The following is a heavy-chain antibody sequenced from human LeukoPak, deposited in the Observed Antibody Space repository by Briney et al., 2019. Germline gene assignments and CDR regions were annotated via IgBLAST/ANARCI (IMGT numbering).Heavy chain of an antibody. CDR3: AKVRSQWLVPREAGY. D-gene: IGHD6-19*01. CDR2: ISYDGSNK. J-gene: IGHJ4*02. Sequence: GGSLRLSCAASGFTFSSYAMHWVRQAPGKGLEWVAVISYDGSNKYYADSVKGRFTISRDNSKNTLYLQMNSLRAEDTAVYYCAKVRSQWLVPREAGYWGQGTLVTVSS. CDR1: GFTFSSYA. V-gene: IGHV3-30*04.